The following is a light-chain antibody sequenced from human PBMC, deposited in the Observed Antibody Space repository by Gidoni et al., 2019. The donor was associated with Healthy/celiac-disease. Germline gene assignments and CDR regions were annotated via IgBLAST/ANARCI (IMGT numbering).Light chain of an antibody. CDR2: ATS. J-gene: IGKJ5*01. V-gene: IGKV1-39*01. CDR3: QQSYSTPST. Sequence: DIHMTQSPASLSASVGDRVTITCRASQSISSYLDWYQQKPGNAPKLLIYATSSLQSGVPARFSGSGSGTDFTLTISSLQPEDFAAYYCQQSYSTPSTFGQGTRLEIK. CDR1: QSISSY.